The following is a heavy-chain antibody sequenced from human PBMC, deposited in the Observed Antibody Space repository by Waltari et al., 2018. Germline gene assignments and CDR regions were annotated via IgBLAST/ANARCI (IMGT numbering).Heavy chain of an antibody. CDR2: ISGGGGVT. CDR1: TFTFSHYA. V-gene: IGHV3-23*01. CDR3: AKDPNGDYIGAFDI. J-gene: IGHJ3*02. Sequence: EVQVLESGGLLVQPGGSLRPSCAASTFTFSHYAMTWVRQAPGKGLEYISSISGGGGVTVYANSVKGRFTISRDNSKSTLYLQMNSLRGEDTATYYCAKDPNGDYIGAFDIWGQGTMVTVSP. D-gene: IGHD2-8*01.